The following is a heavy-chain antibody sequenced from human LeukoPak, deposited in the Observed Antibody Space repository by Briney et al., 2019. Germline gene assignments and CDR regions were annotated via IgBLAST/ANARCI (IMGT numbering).Heavy chain of an antibody. CDR1: GFTFSSYS. Sequence: GGSLRLSCAASGFTFSSYSMNWVRQAPGKGLEWVSHISSSSTIYYADSVKGRFTISRDNAKNSLYLQMNSLRAEDTAVYYCARAGFTFSDYFGSFFDYWGQGTLVTVSS. CDR3: ARAGFTFSDYFGSFFDY. V-gene: IGHV3-48*01. J-gene: IGHJ4*02. CDR2: ISSSSTI. D-gene: IGHD3-10*01.